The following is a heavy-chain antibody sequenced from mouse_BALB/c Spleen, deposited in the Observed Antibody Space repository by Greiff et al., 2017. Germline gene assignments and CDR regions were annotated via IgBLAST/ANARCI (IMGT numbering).Heavy chain of an antibody. Sequence: QVQLQQSGAELMKPGASVKISCKATGYTFSSYWIEWVKQRPGHGLEWIGEILPGSGSTNYNEKFKGKATFTADTSSNTAYMQLSSLTSEDSAVYYCARGESYYGNYGYAMDYWGQGTSVTVSS. CDR3: ARGESYYGNYGYAMDY. D-gene: IGHD2-1*01. CDR1: GYTFSSYW. V-gene: IGHV1-9*01. J-gene: IGHJ4*01. CDR2: ILPGSGST.